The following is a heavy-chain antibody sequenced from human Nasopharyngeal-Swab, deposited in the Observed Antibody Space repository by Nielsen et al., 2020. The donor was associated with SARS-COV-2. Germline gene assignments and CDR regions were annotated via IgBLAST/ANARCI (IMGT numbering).Heavy chain of an antibody. CDR1: GFTFSSYA. CDR3: ARDRNPVGYSGYGQYYYMDV. Sequence: GGSLRLSCAASGFTFSSYAMHWVRQAPGTGLEWVAVISYDGSNKYYADSVKGRFTISRDNSKNTLYLQMNSLRAEDTAVYYCARDRNPVGYSGYGQYYYMDVWGKGTTVTVSS. J-gene: IGHJ6*03. D-gene: IGHD5-12*01. V-gene: IGHV3-30-3*01. CDR2: ISYDGSNK.